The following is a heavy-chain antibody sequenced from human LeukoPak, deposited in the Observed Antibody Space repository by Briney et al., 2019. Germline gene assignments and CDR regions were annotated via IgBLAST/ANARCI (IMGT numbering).Heavy chain of an antibody. Sequence: PSETLSLTCAVSGGSISSSNWWSWVRQPPGKGLEWIGEIYHSGSTNYNPSLKSRVTISVDTSKNQFSLKLSSVTAADTAVYYCARIAGATIGYWGQGTLVTVSS. CDR2: IYHSGST. CDR1: GGSISSSNW. CDR3: ARIAGATIGY. V-gene: IGHV4-4*02. J-gene: IGHJ4*02. D-gene: IGHD1-26*01.